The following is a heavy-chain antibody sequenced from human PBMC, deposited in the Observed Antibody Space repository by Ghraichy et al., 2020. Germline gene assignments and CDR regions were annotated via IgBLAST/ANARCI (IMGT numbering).Heavy chain of an antibody. Sequence: SVKVSCKASGGTFSSYAISWVRQAPGQGLEWMGGIIPIFGTANYAQKFQGRVTITADESTSTAYMELSSLRSEDTAVYYCARAGYYYGSGRIYYYYYMDVWGKGTTVTVSS. J-gene: IGHJ6*03. D-gene: IGHD3-10*01. CDR3: ARAGYYYGSGRIYYYYYMDV. CDR1: GGTFSSYA. CDR2: IIPIFGTA. V-gene: IGHV1-69*13.